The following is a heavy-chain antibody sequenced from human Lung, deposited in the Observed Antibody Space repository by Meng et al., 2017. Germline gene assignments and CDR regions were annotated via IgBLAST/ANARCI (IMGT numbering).Heavy chain of an antibody. CDR3: ARSPNYSGSGSYYKGWFDP. Sequence: QVQLVQSGAAVKKPGAAVKISCKDSGYIFTRYAIHWVRQAPGQRLEWMGWINAGNGYTKYSQKFQGGVTITRDTSASTAYMELSNLTSEDTAVYYCARSPNYSGSGSYYKGWFDPWGQGTLVTVSS. V-gene: IGHV1-3*01. CDR1: GYIFTRYA. D-gene: IGHD3-10*01. J-gene: IGHJ5*02. CDR2: INAGNGYT.